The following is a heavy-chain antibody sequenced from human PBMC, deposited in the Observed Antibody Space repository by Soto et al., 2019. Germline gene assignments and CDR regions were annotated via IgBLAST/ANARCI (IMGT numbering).Heavy chain of an antibody. Sequence: EVQLLESGGGLVQPGGSLRLSCAASGFTLSSYAMSWVHQAPGKGLEWVSVIRSSGDRTYYADSVKGRFTISRDNSKNTLYMQMNSLRAEDTAVYYCAKQQGPGTPYYYAMDVWGQGTTVTVSS. CDR2: IRSSGDRT. D-gene: IGHD1-1*01. CDR3: AKQQGPGTPYYYAMDV. V-gene: IGHV3-23*01. J-gene: IGHJ6*02. CDR1: GFTLSSYA.